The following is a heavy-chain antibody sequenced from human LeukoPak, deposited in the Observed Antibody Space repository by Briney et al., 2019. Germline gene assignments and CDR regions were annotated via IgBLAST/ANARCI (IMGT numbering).Heavy chain of an antibody. J-gene: IGHJ4*02. Sequence: VASVKVSCKASGYTFTVYYMHWVRQAPGQGLEWMGWINPNSGGTNYAQKFQGRVAMTRDTSISTAYMELSRLRSDDTAVYYCARDGSGYALRPTTHPPDYWGQGTLVTVSS. CDR1: GYTFTVYY. CDR2: INPNSGGT. D-gene: IGHD5-12*01. V-gene: IGHV1-2*02. CDR3: ARDGSGYALRPTTHPPDY.